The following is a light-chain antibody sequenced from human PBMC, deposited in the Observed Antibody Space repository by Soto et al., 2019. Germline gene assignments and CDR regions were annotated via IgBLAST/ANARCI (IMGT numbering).Light chain of an antibody. CDR1: QTVSRN. CDR2: GAS. CDR3: QLYNNWPQP. Sequence: IVVTQSPATLSVSQGERATHSCRSSQTVSRNLAWYQQKPGQAPRLLFYGASTRATGIPARFSGSGSGTEFTLTICILQSEDFAVYNCQLYNNWPQPFGQGANVDIK. V-gene: IGKV3-15*01. J-gene: IGKJ1*01.